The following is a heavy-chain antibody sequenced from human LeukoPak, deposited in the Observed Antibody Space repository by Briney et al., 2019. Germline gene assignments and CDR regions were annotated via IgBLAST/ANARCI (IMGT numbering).Heavy chain of an antibody. V-gene: IGHV4-59*01. D-gene: IGHD3-10*01. Sequence: SETLSLTCTVSGGSISSYYSSWIRQPPGKGLEWIGYIYYSGSTNYNPSLKSRVTISVDTSKNQFSLKLSSVTAADTAVYYCARGESPDYWGQGTLVTVSS. CDR1: GGSISSYY. CDR2: IYYSGST. J-gene: IGHJ4*02. CDR3: ARGESPDY.